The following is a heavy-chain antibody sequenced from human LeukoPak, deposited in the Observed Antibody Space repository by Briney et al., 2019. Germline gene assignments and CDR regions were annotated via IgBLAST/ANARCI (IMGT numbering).Heavy chain of an antibody. CDR3: VRGSLASGVVVYYYYYLDV. J-gene: IGHJ6*03. CDR1: GFTFSDYY. Sequence: GGSLRLSCAASGFTFSDYYMSWIRQAPGKGLEWVSYISSSGSTIYYADSVKGRFTISRDNAKNSLSLQMDSLRAEDTAVYYCVRGSLASGVVVYYYYYLDVWGKGTTVTVSS. CDR2: ISSSGSTI. V-gene: IGHV3-11*04. D-gene: IGHD3-3*01.